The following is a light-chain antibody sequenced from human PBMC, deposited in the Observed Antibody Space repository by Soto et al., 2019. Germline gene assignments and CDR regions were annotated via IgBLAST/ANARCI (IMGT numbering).Light chain of an antibody. Sequence: EIVLTQSPATLSLSPGERAILSCRASQSVAGSLAWYQQKPGQAPRLLIYDISTRAAAIPARFSGSGSGTDFTLTVSSLEPEDFALYYCQQRSNRITFGQGTRREIK. CDR1: QSVAGS. CDR2: DIS. CDR3: QQRSNRIT. V-gene: IGKV3-11*01. J-gene: IGKJ5*01.